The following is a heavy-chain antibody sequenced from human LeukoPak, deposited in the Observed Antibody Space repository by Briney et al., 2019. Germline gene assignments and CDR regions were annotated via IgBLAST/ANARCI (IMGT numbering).Heavy chain of an antibody. CDR2: IKQDGSEK. CDR1: GFTFSSYW. V-gene: IGHV3-7*01. J-gene: IGHJ4*02. D-gene: IGHD2-2*01. CDR3: ARDWVVDNTYYFDY. Sequence: GGSLRLSCAASGFTFSSYWMSWVRQAPGKGLEWVANIKQDGSEKYYVDSVKGRFTILRDNAKNSLYLQMNSLRAEDTAVYYCARDWVVDNTYYFDYWGQGTLVTVSS.